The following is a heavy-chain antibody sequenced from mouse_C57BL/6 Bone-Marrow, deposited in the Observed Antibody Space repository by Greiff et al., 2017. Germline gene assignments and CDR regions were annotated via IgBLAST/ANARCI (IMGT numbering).Heavy chain of an antibody. V-gene: IGHV14-3*01. CDR3: AADYGSSYAMDD. D-gene: IGHD1-1*01. J-gene: IGHJ4*01. CDR2: IDPANGNT. Sequence: EVQVVESVAELVRPGASVKLSCTASGFTIKNTYMHWVKQRPEQGLEWIGRIDPANGNTKYAPKFQGKATIPADTSSTTAYMQLSSLTSEDAAILYCAADYGSSYAMDDWGQGTSVTVSS. CDR1: GFTIKNTY.